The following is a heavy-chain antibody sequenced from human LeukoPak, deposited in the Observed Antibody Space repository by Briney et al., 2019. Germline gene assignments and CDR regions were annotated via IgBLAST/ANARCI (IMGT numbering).Heavy chain of an antibody. CDR2: ISSSSSHI. D-gene: IGHD2-8*02. V-gene: IGHV3-21*01. CDR3: GRVVPGTGFFY. CDR1: GFTFSSYT. Sequence: GGSLRLSCAASGFTFSSYTMNWVRQAPGKGLEWVSSISSSSSHIYYADSVKGRFTISRDNAKNSLYLQMNSLRAEDTAVYYCGRVVPGTGFFYWGQGTLVTVSS. J-gene: IGHJ4*02.